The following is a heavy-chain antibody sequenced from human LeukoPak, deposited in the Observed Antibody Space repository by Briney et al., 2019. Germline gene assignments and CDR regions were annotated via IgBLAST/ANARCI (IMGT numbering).Heavy chain of an antibody. CDR2: INPNSGGT. Sequence: ASVKVSCKASGYTFTGYYMHWVRQAPGQGLEWMGWINPNSGGTNYAQKFQGRVTMTRDTSISTAYMELSRLRSDDTAVYYCARGGLAIFGVVARGGDYWDQGTLVTVSS. V-gene: IGHV1-2*02. CDR3: ARGGLAIFGVVARGGDY. CDR1: GYTFTGYY. J-gene: IGHJ4*02. D-gene: IGHD3-3*01.